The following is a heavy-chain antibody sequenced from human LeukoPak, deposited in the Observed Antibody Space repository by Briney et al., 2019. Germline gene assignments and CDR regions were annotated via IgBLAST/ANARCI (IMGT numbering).Heavy chain of an antibody. Sequence: SETLSLTCTVSGGSISSYYWSWIRQPPGKGLEWIGYIYYSGSTNYNPSLKSRVTISVDTSKNQFSLKLSSVTAADTAVYYCARSELLWFGGVNSGFDXXXQGTLVTVSS. D-gene: IGHD3-10*01. CDR1: GGSISSYY. CDR3: ARSELLWFGGVNSGFDX. J-gene: IGHJ4*02. CDR2: IYYSGST. V-gene: IGHV4-59*01.